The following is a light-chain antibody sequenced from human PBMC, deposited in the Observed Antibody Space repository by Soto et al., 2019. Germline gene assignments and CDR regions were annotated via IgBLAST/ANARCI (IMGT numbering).Light chain of an antibody. J-gene: IGLJ1*01. Sequence: SVRSPPSSVSGSPGQSVSISCTGTISDVGGYNYVSWYQQHPGKAPKLMIYDVSKRPSGVPDRFSGSKSGNTASLTISGLQAEAEADYYCCSYAGSYTYVFGTGTKVTV. CDR2: DVS. CDR3: CSYAGSYTYV. V-gene: IGLV2-11*01. CDR1: ISDVGGYNY.